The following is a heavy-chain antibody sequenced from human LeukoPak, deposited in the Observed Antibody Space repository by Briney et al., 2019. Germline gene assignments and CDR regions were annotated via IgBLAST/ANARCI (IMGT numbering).Heavy chain of an antibody. CDR3: ARVPDPRGYCSSTSCYYYYYMDV. D-gene: IGHD2-2*01. V-gene: IGHV4-61*02. CDR1: GGSISSGSYY. Sequence: SQTLSLTCTVSGGSISSGSYYWSWIRQPAGKGLEWIGRIYTSGSTNYNPSLKSRVTISVDTSKNQFSPKLSSVTAADTAVYYCARVPDPRGYCSSTSCYYYYYMDVWGKGTTVTVSS. J-gene: IGHJ6*03. CDR2: IYTSGST.